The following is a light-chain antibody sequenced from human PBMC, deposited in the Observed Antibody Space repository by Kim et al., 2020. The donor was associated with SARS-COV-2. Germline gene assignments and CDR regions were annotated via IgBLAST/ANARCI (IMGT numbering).Light chain of an antibody. CDR3: QQYGGSPWT. Sequence: EIVLTQSPGTLSLSPGERATLSCRASQSVTSTSLAWYQQRPGQAPRLLIYGASSRATGIPDRFSGGGSGTDFTLTISRLEPEDFAVYYCQQYGGSPWTFGQGTKVDIK. CDR1: QSVTSTS. J-gene: IGKJ1*01. CDR2: GAS. V-gene: IGKV3-20*01.